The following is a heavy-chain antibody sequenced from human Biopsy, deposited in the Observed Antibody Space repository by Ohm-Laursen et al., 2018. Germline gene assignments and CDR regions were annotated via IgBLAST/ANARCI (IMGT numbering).Heavy chain of an antibody. V-gene: IGHV2-70*11. Sequence: TQTLTLTCSFSGFSLSARGMCVSWIRQAPGKALEWLARVDWDDYKDYSASLQTKLSISKDTSNDQVVLTVNNVDTADTATYYCARTPILIVSAGLVYRHRRHLQGMDVWGQGIAVTVS. D-gene: IGHD6-13*01. CDR2: VDWDDYK. CDR3: ARTPILIVSAGLVYRHRRHLQGMDV. CDR1: GFSLSARGMC. J-gene: IGHJ6*02.